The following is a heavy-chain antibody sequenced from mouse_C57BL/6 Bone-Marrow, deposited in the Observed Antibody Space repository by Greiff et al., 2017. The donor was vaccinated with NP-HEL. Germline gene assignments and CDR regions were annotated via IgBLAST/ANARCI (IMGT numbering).Heavy chain of an antibody. J-gene: IGHJ4*01. CDR3: ARGCYGSSYAMDY. CDR2: IDPSDSYT. CDR1: GYTFTSYW. D-gene: IGHD1-1*01. Sequence: VQLQQPGAELVMPGASVKLSCKASGYTFTSYWMHWVKQRPGQGLEWIGEIDPSDSYTNYHQKFKGKSTLTVDKSSSTAYMQLSSLTSKDSAVYYGARGCYGSSYAMDYWGQGTSVTVSS. V-gene: IGHV1-69*01.